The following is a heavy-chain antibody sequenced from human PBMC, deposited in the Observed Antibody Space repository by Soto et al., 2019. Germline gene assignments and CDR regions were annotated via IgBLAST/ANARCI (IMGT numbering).Heavy chain of an antibody. J-gene: IGHJ6*02. CDR1: GGTFSNYA. CDR2: IIAYNGKT. V-gene: IGHV1-18*01. D-gene: IGHD6-19*01. Sequence: ASVKVSCTASGGTFSNYAITWVRQAPGQGLEWMGWIIAYNGKTNYAQKLQGRVTMTTDTSTSTAYMELRSLRSDDTAVYYCARDHSSGYYYYYGMDVWGQGTTVTVSS. CDR3: ARDHSSGYYYYYGMDV.